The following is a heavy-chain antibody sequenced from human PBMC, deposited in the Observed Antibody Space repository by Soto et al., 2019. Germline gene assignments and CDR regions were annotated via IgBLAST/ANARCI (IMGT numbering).Heavy chain of an antibody. CDR3: AGNYGSGRYSYYYYYYMDV. V-gene: IGHV3-20*01. Sequence: GGSLRLSCAASGFTFDDYGMSWVRQAPGKGLEWVSGINWNGGSTGYADTVKGRFTISRDNDKNSLYLQMNGLNAKDKALYHCAGNYGSGRYSYYYYYYMDVWGKGTTVTVSS. CDR1: GFTFDDYG. CDR2: INWNGGST. D-gene: IGHD3-10*01. J-gene: IGHJ6*03.